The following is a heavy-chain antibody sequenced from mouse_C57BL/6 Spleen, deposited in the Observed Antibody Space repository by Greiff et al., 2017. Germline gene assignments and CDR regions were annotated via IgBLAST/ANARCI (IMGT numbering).Heavy chain of an antibody. CDR3: ARDWDGWYFDV. V-gene: IGHV3-6*01. J-gene: IGHJ1*03. Sequence: DVQLQESGPGLVKPSQSLSLTCSVTGYSITSGYYWNWIRQFPGNKLEWMGYISYDGSNNYNPSLKNRISITRDTSKNQFFLKLNSVTTEDTATYYCARDWDGWYFDVWGTGTTVTVSS. CDR2: ISYDGSN. CDR1: GYSITSGYY. D-gene: IGHD4-1*01.